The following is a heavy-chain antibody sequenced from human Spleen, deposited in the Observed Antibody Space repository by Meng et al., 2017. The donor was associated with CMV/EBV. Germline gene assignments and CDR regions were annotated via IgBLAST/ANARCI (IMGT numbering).Heavy chain of an antibody. J-gene: IGHJ3*01. D-gene: IGHD3-3*01. V-gene: IGHV3-30*09. Sequence: FSTYTMHWVRQAPGKGLEWVAVISYDASTQAYAASVRGRFAVSRDNAKNTVYLEMNSLRVEDTAVYYCARPYYDFWTGYPVGALDLWGQGTLVTVSS. CDR2: ISYDASTQ. CDR3: ARPYYDFWTGYPVGALDL. CDR1: FSTYT.